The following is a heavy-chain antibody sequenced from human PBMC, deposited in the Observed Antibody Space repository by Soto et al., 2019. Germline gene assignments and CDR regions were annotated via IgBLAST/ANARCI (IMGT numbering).Heavy chain of an antibody. Sequence: GASVKVSCKASGYTITSYGISCVRQAPGQGLEWMGWISAYNGNTNYAQKLQGRVTMTTDTSTSTAYMELRSLRSDDTAVYYCARVKLPGRRYYDSSGYSSNLFGYWGQGTLVTVSS. J-gene: IGHJ4*02. CDR1: GYTITSYG. CDR2: ISAYNGNT. CDR3: ARVKLPGRRYYDSSGYSSNLFGY. D-gene: IGHD3-22*01. V-gene: IGHV1-18*01.